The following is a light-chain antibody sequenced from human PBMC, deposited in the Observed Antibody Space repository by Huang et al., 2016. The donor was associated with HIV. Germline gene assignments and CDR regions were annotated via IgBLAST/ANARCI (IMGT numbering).Light chain of an antibody. CDR2: AAS. Sequence: AIQLTQSPSSLSASVGDRVTISSWASQGISNPLVWYQQKPGRAPKLLIYAASTLQSGVTSRFSGSGSGTDFTLTISSLQPEDSATYYCQQFSSYSPLTFGGGTKVEIK. J-gene: IGKJ4*02. CDR1: QGISNP. CDR3: QQFSSYSPLT. V-gene: IGKV1-13*02.